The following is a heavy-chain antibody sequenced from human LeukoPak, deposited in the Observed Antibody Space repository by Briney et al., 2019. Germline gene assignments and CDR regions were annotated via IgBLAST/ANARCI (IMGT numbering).Heavy chain of an antibody. CDR1: GYTFTSYY. D-gene: IGHD5-24*01. V-gene: IGHV1-46*01. J-gene: IGHJ4*02. Sequence: ASVKVSCKASGYTFTSYYMHWVRQAPGQGLEWMGIINPSGGSTSYAQKFQGRVTMTRDTSISTAYMELRRLGYDDTAVYYCARDTRSSYLQYYFDYWGQGTLVTVSS. CDR2: INPSGGST. CDR3: ARDTRSSYLQYYFDY.